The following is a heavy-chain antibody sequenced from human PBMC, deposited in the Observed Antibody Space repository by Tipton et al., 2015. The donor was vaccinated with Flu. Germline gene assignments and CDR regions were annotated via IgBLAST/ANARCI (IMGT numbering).Heavy chain of an antibody. Sequence: QLVQSGAEVKKPGTSVKVSCKASGFTFTSSAMQWVRQARGQRLEWIGWIVVGSGNTNYAQKLQERVTITRDMSTSTAYMELSSLRSEDTAVYYCAAVVGPSTLGDYWGQGTLVTVSS. J-gene: IGHJ4*02. CDR1: GFTFTSSA. CDR2: IVVGSGNT. CDR3: AAVVGPSTLGDY. V-gene: IGHV1-58*02. D-gene: IGHD4-23*01.